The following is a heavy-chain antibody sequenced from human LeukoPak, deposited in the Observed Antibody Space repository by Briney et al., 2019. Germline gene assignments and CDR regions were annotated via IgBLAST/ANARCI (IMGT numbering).Heavy chain of an antibody. Sequence: GGSLRLSCAASGFTVSSNYMSWVRQAPGKGLEWVSYIGTSSSTIYYADSVKGRFAISRDNAKNSLYLQMNSLRAEDTAVYYCASRFDYWGQGTLVTVSS. CDR2: IGTSSSTI. CDR3: ASRFDY. V-gene: IGHV3-48*01. J-gene: IGHJ4*02. CDR1: GFTVSSNY.